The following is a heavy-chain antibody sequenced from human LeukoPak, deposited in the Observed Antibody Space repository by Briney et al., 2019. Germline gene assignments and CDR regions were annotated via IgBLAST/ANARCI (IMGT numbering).Heavy chain of an antibody. CDR1: GYTFTSYG. J-gene: IGHJ4*02. V-gene: IGHV1-2*06. D-gene: IGHD3-9*01. CDR2: INPNSGGT. CDR3: ARARYYDILTGYIYYFDY. Sequence: ASVKVSCKASGYTFTSYGFSWVRQAPGQGLEWMGRINPNSGGTNYAQKFQGRVTMTRDTSISTAYMELSRLRSDDTAVYYCARARYYDILTGYIYYFDYWGQGTLVTVSS.